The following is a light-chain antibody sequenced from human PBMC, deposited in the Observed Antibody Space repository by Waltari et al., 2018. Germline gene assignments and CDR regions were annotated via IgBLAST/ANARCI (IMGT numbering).Light chain of an antibody. CDR3: QQSYSSPYT. Sequence: DIQMTQSPSSLSASVGDRVTITGRASQRINSYLNWYQQKPGKAPKLLIYGASSLQSGVPSGFSGSGSGTEFTLTISSLQPEDSATYYCQQSYSSPYTFGQGTKLEIK. CDR1: QRINSY. V-gene: IGKV1-39*01. CDR2: GAS. J-gene: IGKJ2*01.